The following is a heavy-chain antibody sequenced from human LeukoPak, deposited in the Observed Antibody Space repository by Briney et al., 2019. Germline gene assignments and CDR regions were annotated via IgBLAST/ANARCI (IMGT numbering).Heavy chain of an antibody. Sequence: SETLSLTCTVSGGSISTYYWSWIRQPPGKGLEWIGYIYYSGNTNYNPSLKSRVAISVDTSNNQFSLSLNSVTAADTAVYYCARGSRGDGAAFDIWGQGTMVTVSS. D-gene: IGHD7-27*01. CDR1: GGSISTYY. V-gene: IGHV4-59*01. J-gene: IGHJ3*02. CDR2: IYYSGNT. CDR3: ARGSRGDGAAFDI.